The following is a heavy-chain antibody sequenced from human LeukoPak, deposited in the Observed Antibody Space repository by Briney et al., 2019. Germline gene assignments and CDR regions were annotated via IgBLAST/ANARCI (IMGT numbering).Heavy chain of an antibody. Sequence: SETLSLTCTVSGYSISSGYYWGWIRQSPGKGLEWIGSIYHGGSTYYNPSLRSRVIVSVDTSKNHFSLKMSSVTAADTAVYYCARDRYYYDSSGYYPSYYYYYMDVWGKGTTVTVSS. CDR3: ARDRYYYDSSGYYPSYYYYYMDV. CDR2: IYHGGST. D-gene: IGHD3-22*01. V-gene: IGHV4-38-2*02. CDR1: GYSISSGYY. J-gene: IGHJ6*03.